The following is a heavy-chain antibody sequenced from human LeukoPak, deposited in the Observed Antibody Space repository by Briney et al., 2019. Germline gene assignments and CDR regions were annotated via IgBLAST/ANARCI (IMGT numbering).Heavy chain of an antibody. Sequence: GGSLRLSCAASGFTFSSYSMNSVSQAPRKGLEWVSSISSSSSYIYYADSVKGRFTISRDNAKNSLYLQMNSLRAEDTAVYYCARDRAGANAFDIWRQGTMVTVSS. CDR3: ARDRAGANAFDI. CDR2: ISSSSSYI. J-gene: IGHJ3*02. V-gene: IGHV3-21*01. D-gene: IGHD6-19*01. CDR1: GFTFSSYS.